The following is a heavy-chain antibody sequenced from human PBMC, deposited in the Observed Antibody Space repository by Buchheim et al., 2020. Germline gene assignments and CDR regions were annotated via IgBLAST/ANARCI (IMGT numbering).Heavy chain of an antibody. CDR2: ISTSGYT. J-gene: IGHJ4*02. V-gene: IGHV3-11*06. Sequence: QVQLVESGGGLVKPGGSLRLSCAASGFTFSDFYMYWIRQAPGKGLEWISYISTSGYTNYADSVKGRFTISRDNAKNSLYLQMSSLRVENTAVYYCARDMGSEGDCWGQGTL. CDR1: GFTFSDFY. D-gene: IGHD1-14*01. CDR3: ARDMGSEGDC.